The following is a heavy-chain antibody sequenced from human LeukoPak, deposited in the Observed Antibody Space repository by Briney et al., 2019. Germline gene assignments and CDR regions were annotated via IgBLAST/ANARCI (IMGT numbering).Heavy chain of an antibody. D-gene: IGHD5-24*01. CDR3: ARGPGWDGYNYDWFDP. V-gene: IGHV4-34*01. Sequence: SETLSLTCAVYGGSFSGYYWSWIRQPPGKGLEWIGEINHSGSTNYNPSLKSRVTISVDTSKNQFSLKLSSVTAADTAVYYCARGPGWDGYNYDWFDPWGQGTLVTVSS. CDR2: INHSGST. CDR1: GGSFSGYY. J-gene: IGHJ5*02.